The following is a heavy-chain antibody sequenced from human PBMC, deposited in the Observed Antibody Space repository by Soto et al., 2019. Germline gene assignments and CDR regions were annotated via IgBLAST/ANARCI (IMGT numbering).Heavy chain of an antibody. CDR2: IHPSGDT. Sequence: QVQLVQSGAEVKKPGASVKVACKASGYKFTTYFIHWVRQAPGQGLKWMGMIHPSGDTGYGQKFRGRVTMTIDTSTTTAYMELGNLTSEDTAIYFSVRGYCTTTPCSGDFQHWGQGTLVTVSS. J-gene: IGHJ1*01. CDR3: VRGYCTTTPCSGDFQH. V-gene: IGHV1-46*01. CDR1: GYKFTTYF. D-gene: IGHD2-8*01.